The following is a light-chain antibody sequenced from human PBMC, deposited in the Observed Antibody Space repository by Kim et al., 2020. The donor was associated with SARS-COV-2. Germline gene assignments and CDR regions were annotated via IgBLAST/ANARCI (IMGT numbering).Light chain of an antibody. J-gene: IGLJ3*02. CDR3: AGWDDSLNSPV. CDR1: STNVGGNT. CDR2: GDS. Sequence: GQRVTIACSGSSTNVGGNTEDWCQQHQGTAPNLLIFGDSKRPSGGADRCSGSKSGTAASPAISGRQSEDEADYYCAGWDDSLNSPVFGGGTQLTVL. V-gene: IGLV1-44*01.